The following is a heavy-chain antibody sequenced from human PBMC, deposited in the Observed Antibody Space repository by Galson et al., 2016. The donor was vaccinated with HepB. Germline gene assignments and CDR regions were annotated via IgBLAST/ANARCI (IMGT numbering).Heavy chain of an antibody. CDR1: GFTFSSYT. CDR2: IYNTGNYI. Sequence: SLRLSCAASGFTFSSYTMNWVRQAPGKGLEWVSSIYNTGNYIYYADSVRGRFTISRDNAKNSLYLQMNSLRAEDTAVYYCSRRQWQAPGGFDYWGQGTLVTVSS. CDR3: SRRQWQAPGGFDY. D-gene: IGHD6-19*01. J-gene: IGHJ4*02. V-gene: IGHV3-21*06.